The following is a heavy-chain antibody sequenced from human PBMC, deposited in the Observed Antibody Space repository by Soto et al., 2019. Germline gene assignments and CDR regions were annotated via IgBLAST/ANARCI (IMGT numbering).Heavy chain of an antibody. J-gene: IGHJ4*02. Sequence: EVQLAESGGGLVQPGGSLRLSCAASGFTFSNFAVHWVRQAPGKGPEFVSGISSTGASIFYADSVKGRVTISRDNSKNTVNLQMRSLKPEDTAVYYCARARIGAAGTKYYFDYWGRGTLVTVSS. V-gene: IGHV3-64*07. D-gene: IGHD6-13*01. CDR2: ISSTGASI. CDR1: GFTFSNFA. CDR3: ARARIGAAGTKYYFDY.